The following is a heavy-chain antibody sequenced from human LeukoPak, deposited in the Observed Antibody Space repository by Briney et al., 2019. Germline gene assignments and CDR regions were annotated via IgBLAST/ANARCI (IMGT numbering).Heavy chain of an antibody. J-gene: IGHJ3*01. CDR1: GFTFSGFW. D-gene: IGHD6-6*01. CDR3: ARSSYSSSSSV. Sequence: GGSLRLSCAVSGFTFSGFWMSWSRQAAGKGLEWVASINSDGSEGYYADVVKGRFTISRDNAKNSLYLQINSLRAEDTAVYYCARSSYSSSSSVWGQGTMVTVSS. CDR2: INSDGSEG. V-gene: IGHV3-7*03.